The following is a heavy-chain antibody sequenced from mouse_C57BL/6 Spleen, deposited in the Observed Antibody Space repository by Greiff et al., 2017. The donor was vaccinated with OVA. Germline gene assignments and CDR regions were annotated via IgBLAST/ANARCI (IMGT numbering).Heavy chain of an antibody. CDR2: IDPETGGT. J-gene: IGHJ2*01. Sequence: QVQLQQSGAELVRPGASVTLSCKASGYTFTDYEMHWVKQTPVHGLEWIGAIDPETGGTAYNQKFKGKAILTADKSSSTAYMELRSLTSEDSAVYYCTRWDFTTAVAGDFDYWGQGTTLTVSS. D-gene: IGHD1-1*01. V-gene: IGHV1-15*01. CDR1: GYTFTDYE. CDR3: TRWDFTTAVAGDFDY.